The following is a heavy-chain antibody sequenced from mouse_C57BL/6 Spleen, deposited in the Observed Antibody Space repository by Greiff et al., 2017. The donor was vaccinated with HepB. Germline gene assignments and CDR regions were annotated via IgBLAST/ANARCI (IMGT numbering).Heavy chain of an antibody. CDR3: ARDQGSYDYDAYYFDY. CDR1: GFTFSSYA. V-gene: IGHV5-4*01. D-gene: IGHD2-4*01. CDR2: ISDGGSYT. J-gene: IGHJ2*01. Sequence: EVHLVESGGGLVKPGGSLKLSCAASGFTFSSYAMSWVRQTPEKRLEWVATISDGGSYTYYPDNVKGRFTISRDNAKNNLYLQMSHLKSEDTAMYYCARDQGSYDYDAYYFDYWGQGTTLTVSS.